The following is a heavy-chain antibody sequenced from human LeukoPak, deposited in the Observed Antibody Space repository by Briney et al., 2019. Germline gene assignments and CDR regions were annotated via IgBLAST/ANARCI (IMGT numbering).Heavy chain of an antibody. CDR1: GGTLTSYV. J-gene: IGHJ4*02. D-gene: IGHD3-9*01. V-gene: IGHV1-69*06. CDR3: ARPQTSYDILTGDFDY. CDR2: IIPIFGTA. Sequence: ASVKVSCKASGGTLTSYVISWVRQAPGQGLEWMGGIIPIFGTANYTQKFQGRVTITADKSTSTAYMELSSLRSEDTAVYYCARPQTSYDILTGDFDYWGQGTLVTVSS.